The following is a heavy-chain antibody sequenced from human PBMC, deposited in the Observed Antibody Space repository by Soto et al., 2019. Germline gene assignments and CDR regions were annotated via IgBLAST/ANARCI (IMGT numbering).Heavy chain of an antibody. CDR3: ARHFRDAYTAFAF. CDR1: GGSISDYY. Sequence: PSETLSLTCTVSGGSISDYYWSWIRQPPGKGLEWIGYFSYGGGTNNSPSLKSRATISGDTSKNQFSLNLSSVTAADTAVYYCARHFRDAYTAFAFWGQGTLVTVS. D-gene: IGHD2-2*01. J-gene: IGHJ4*02. V-gene: IGHV4-59*08. CDR2: FSYGGGT.